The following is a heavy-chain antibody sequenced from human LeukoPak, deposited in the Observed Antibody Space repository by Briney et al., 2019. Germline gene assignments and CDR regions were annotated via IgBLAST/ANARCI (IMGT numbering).Heavy chain of an antibody. J-gene: IGHJ3*02. Sequence: GGSLRLSCAASGFTFRTYAMDWVRQAPGKGLEYVSTITGNGDSTYYASSVKGRFTISRDNSKNTLYLQMNSLRAEDTAVYYCAKFRELSGSYYQNSGAFDIWGQGTMVTVSS. V-gene: IGHV3-64*01. CDR2: ITGNGDST. CDR3: AKFRELSGSYYQNSGAFDI. D-gene: IGHD1-26*01. CDR1: GFTFRTYA.